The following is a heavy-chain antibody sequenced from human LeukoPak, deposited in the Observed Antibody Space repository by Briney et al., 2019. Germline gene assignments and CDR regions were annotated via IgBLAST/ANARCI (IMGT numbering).Heavy chain of an antibody. Sequence: ASVKVSCKVSGYNLTDLSMHWVRQAPGKGLEWLGGFDPEDGKTIYAQKFQGRVTMTEDTSTDTAYMELIILTSEDTAVYYCAIRDRGYMVYWGQGTLVTVSS. V-gene: IGHV1-24*01. D-gene: IGHD5-18*01. CDR1: GYNLTDLS. CDR3: AIRDRGYMVY. CDR2: FDPEDGKT. J-gene: IGHJ4*02.